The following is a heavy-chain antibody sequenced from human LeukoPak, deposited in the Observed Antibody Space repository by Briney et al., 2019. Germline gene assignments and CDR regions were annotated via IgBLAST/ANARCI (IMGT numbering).Heavy chain of an antibody. CDR3: AKESYNYGLGSIRPFDY. J-gene: IGHJ4*02. D-gene: IGHD3-10*01. V-gene: IGHV3-30*18. CDR1: GFTFSSHG. CDR2: ISYEGSNT. Sequence: GGSLRLSCAASGFTFSSHGMHWVRQAPGTGLEWVAVISYEGSNTYYADSVKGRFTISRDNSKNTLYLQMNSPRAEDTAVYYCAKESYNYGLGSIRPFDYWGQGTLVTVSS.